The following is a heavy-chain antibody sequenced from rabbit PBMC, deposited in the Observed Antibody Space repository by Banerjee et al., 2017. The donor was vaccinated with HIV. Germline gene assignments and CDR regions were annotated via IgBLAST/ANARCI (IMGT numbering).Heavy chain of an antibody. Sequence: QEQLEESGGGLVKPGASLTLTCKASGFDLSSYYYMCWVRQAPGKGLEWIACIDNSSGSTWYASWAKGRFTISKTSSTTVTLQMTSLTAADTATYFCARERSYDDYGDSHNASDTRGPGTLVTVS. CDR3: ARERSYDDYGDSHNASDT. CDR1: GFDLSSYYY. J-gene: IGHJ2*01. CDR2: IDNSSGST. D-gene: IGHD2-1*01. V-gene: IGHV1S45*01.